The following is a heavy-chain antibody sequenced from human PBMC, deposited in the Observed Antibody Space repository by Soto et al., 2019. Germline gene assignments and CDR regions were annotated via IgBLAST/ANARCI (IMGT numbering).Heavy chain of an antibody. V-gene: IGHV4-34*01. CDR1: GGSFSGYY. J-gene: IGHJ6*03. CDR2: INHSGST. CDR3: ARGSGVVPAATGSHYYYYYMDV. Sequence: QVQLQQWGAGLLKPSETLSLTCAVYGGSFSGYYWSWIRQPPGKGLEWIGEINHSGSTNYNPSLKSRVTISVATSKNQFSLKLSSVTAADTAVYYCARGSGVVPAATGSHYYYYYMDVWGKGTTVTVSS. D-gene: IGHD2-2*01.